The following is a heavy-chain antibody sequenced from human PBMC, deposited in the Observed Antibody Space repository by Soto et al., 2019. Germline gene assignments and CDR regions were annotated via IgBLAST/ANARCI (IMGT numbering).Heavy chain of an antibody. D-gene: IGHD3-16*01. J-gene: IGHJ4*02. CDR1: GGSISSYY. CDR2: IYYSGST. Sequence: QVQLQESGPGLVKPSETLSLTCTASGGSISSYYWSWIRQPPGKGLEWIGYIYYSGSTDYNPSLKSRVTISVDTSKNQFSLKLSSVTAADTAVYYCARWRGGDANFDSWGQGTLVTVSS. V-gene: IGHV4-59*01. CDR3: ARWRGGDANFDS.